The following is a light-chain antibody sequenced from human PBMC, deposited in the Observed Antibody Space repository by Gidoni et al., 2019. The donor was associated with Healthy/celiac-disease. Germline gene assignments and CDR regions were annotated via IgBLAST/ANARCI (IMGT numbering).Light chain of an antibody. CDR2: GAS. V-gene: IGKV3-15*01. J-gene: IGKJ4*01. Sequence: EIVMTQSQATLSVSPGDRATLSCRASQSVSSNLAWYQQQPGQAPRLLIYGASTRATGIPARCSGSRSGTEFTLTISSLQSEDFAVYYCQQYNNWPLLTFGGGTKVEIK. CDR3: QQYNNWPLLT. CDR1: QSVSSN.